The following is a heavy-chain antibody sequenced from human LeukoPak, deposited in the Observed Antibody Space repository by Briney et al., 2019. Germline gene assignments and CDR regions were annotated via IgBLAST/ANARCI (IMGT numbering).Heavy chain of an antibody. CDR2: INPNSGGT. D-gene: IGHD1-26*01. CDR1: GYTFTDYY. Sequence: ASVKVSCKASGYTFTDYYMHWVRQAPGQGLEWMGWINPNSGGTNYAQDFQGWVTMTRDTSISTAYMELSRLRTDDTAVYYCARGGIVGAPLDYWGQGTLVTVSS. J-gene: IGHJ4*02. CDR3: ARGGIVGAPLDY. V-gene: IGHV1-2*04.